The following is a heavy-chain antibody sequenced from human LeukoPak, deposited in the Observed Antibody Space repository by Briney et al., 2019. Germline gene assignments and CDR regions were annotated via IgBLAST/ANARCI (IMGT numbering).Heavy chain of an antibody. CDR1: GGSISSHY. CDR2: IYYSGSTNYT. Sequence: PSETLSLTCTVSGGSISSHYWSWIRQPPGKGLEWVGDIYYSGSTNYTNYNPAHKSRVTISVDTSKNQYSLKLSSVTAADTAVYYCARDPIVSVGDWYFDLWGRGTLVTVSS. D-gene: IGHD3-16*02. CDR3: ARDPIVSVGDWYFDL. J-gene: IGHJ2*01. V-gene: IGHV4-59*11.